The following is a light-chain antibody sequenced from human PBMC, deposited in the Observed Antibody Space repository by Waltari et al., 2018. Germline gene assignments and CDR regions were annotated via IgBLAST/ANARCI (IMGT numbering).Light chain of an antibody. J-gene: IGLJ2*01. V-gene: IGLV2-8*01. Sequence: QSALTQPPSASGSPGQSVTFSCTVTARDIGGFHLVSWYQQPPDKAPRLIIYDVIKRPSGVADRFSGSKSGNTASLTVSGLQAEDEADYFCCSFSGANNLLFGGGTRLTV. CDR3: CSFSGANNLL. CDR2: DVI. CDR1: ARDIGGFHL.